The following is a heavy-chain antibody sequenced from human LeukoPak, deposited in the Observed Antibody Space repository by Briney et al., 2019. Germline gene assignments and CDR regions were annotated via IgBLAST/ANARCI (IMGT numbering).Heavy chain of an antibody. D-gene: IGHD1-14*01. Sequence: GGSLRLSCAASGDTVIMNNMTWVRQAPGKGLEWVSVLYSDGNTKYADSVQGRFTISRDNSKNTLYLEMNSLSPDDTAVYYCARGGEPLAANTLSYWGQGTLVTVSS. V-gene: IGHV3-53*01. CDR3: ARGGEPLAANTLSY. CDR2: LYSDGNT. CDR1: GDTVIMNN. J-gene: IGHJ4*02.